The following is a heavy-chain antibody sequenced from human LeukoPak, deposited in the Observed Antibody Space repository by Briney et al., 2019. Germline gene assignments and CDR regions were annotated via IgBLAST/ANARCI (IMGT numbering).Heavy chain of an antibody. CDR3: ARQGDGYINNYFDP. Sequence: GESLKISCKGSGYSFTSYWIGWVRQLPGKGLEWMGIIYPGDSDTRYSPSFQGQVTISVDKSITTAYLRWSSLKASDTAMYYCARQGDGYINNYFDPWGQGTLVTVSS. J-gene: IGHJ5*02. CDR1: GYSFTSYW. D-gene: IGHD5-24*01. V-gene: IGHV5-51*01. CDR2: IYPGDSDT.